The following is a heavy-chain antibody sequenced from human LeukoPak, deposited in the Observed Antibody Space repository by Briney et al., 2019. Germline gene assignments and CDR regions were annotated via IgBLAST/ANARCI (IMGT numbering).Heavy chain of an antibody. J-gene: IGHJ2*01. Sequence: PSETLSLTCTVSGGSISSYYWSWIRQSAGKGLEWIGYIYYSGSTNYSPSLKSRLTISVDTSKNQFSLKLSSVTAADTAVYYCARTYGSSGLGYFDLWGRGTLVTVSS. CDR3: ARTYGSSGLGYFDL. V-gene: IGHV4-59*01. CDR2: IYYSGST. D-gene: IGHD6-13*01. CDR1: GGSISSYY.